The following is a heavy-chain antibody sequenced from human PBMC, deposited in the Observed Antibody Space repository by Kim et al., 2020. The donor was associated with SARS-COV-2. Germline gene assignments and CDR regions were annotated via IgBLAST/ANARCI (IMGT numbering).Heavy chain of an antibody. V-gene: IGHV6-1*01. CDR3: ARVTMGAARPTGAFDI. D-gene: IGHD6-6*01. CDR2: TYYRSKWYN. J-gene: IGHJ3*02. CDR1: GDSVSSNSAA. Sequence: SQTLSLTCAISGDSVSSNSAAWNWIRQSPSRGLEWLGRTYYRSKWYNDYAVSVKSRITINPDTSKNQFSLQLNSVAPEDTAVYYCARVTMGAARPTGAFDIWGQGTMVTVSS.